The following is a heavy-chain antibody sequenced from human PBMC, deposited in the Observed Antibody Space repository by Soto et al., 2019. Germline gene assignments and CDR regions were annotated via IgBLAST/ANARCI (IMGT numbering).Heavy chain of an antibody. Sequence: SVKVSCKASGFTFTSSAMQWVRQARGQRLEWIGWIVVGSGNTNYAQKFQERVTITRDMSTSTAYMELSSLRSEDTAVYYCAAAYSSGWYMSSFDYWGQGTLVTVSS. CDR3: AAAYSSGWYMSSFDY. V-gene: IGHV1-58*02. J-gene: IGHJ4*02. CDR1: GFTFTSSA. D-gene: IGHD6-19*01. CDR2: IVVGSGNT.